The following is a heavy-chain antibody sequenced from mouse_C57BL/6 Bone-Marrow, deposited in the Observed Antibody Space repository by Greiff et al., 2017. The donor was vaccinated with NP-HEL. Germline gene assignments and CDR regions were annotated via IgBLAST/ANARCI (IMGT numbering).Heavy chain of an antibody. CDR2: INPYNGGT. J-gene: IGHJ2*01. V-gene: IGHV1-19*01. Sequence: EVQVVESGPVLVKPGASVKMSCKASGYTFTDYYMNWVKQSHGKSLEWIGVINPYNGGTSYNQKFKGKATLTVDKSSSTAYMELNSLTSEDSAVYYCAYSNYGYWGQGTTLTVSS. D-gene: IGHD2-5*01. CDR1: GYTFTDYY. CDR3: AYSNYGY.